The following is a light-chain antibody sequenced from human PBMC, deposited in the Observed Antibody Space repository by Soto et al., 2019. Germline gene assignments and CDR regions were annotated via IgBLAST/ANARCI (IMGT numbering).Light chain of an antibody. CDR3: NSYAGSNTLYV. CDR2: EVS. CDR1: SSDVGGYNY. J-gene: IGLJ1*01. V-gene: IGLV2-8*01. Sequence: QSALTQPPSASGSPGQPVTISCTGTSSDVGGYNYVSWYQQHPGKAPKLMIYEVSKRPSGVPDRFSGSKSGNTASLTVSGLHAEDEAEYYCNSYAGSNTLYVFGTGTKVTVL.